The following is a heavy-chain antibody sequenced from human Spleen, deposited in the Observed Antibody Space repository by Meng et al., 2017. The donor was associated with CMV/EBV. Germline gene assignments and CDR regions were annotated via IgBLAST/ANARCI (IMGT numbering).Heavy chain of an antibody. CDR3: AREVAY. D-gene: IGHD2-15*01. J-gene: IGHJ4*02. CDR1: GGSVSSGSYY. CDR2: ISYSGST. Sequence: SETLSLTCTVSGGSVSSGSYYWSWIRQPPGKGLEWIGYISYSGSTNYNPSLKSRVTLSVDTSKNQFSLRLSSVTAADTAVYYCAREVAYWGQGTLVTVSS. V-gene: IGHV4-61*01.